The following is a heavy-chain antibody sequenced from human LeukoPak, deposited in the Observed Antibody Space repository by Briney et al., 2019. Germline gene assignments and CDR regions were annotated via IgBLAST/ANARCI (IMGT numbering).Heavy chain of an antibody. D-gene: IGHD6-13*01. Sequence: SSETLSLTCAVYGGSFSGYYWRWIRQPPGKGLEWIGEINHSGSTNYNPSLKSRVTISVDTSKNQFSLKLSSVTAAGTAVYYCARGGQQLAPRRGNWFDPWGQGTLVTVSS. J-gene: IGHJ5*02. CDR1: GGSFSGYY. CDR3: ARGGQQLAPRRGNWFDP. CDR2: INHSGST. V-gene: IGHV4-34*01.